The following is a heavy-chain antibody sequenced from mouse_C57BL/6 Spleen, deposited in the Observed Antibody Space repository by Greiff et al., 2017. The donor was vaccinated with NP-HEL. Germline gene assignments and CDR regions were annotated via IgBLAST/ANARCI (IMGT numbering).Heavy chain of an antibody. CDR1: GYSITSGYD. J-gene: IGHJ1*03. CDR3: ARTGDWYFDV. CDR2: ISYSGST. V-gene: IGHV3-1*01. D-gene: IGHD4-1*01. Sequence: EVKLVESGPGMVKPSQSLSLTCTVTGYSITSGYDWHWIRHFPGNKLEWMGYISYSGSTNYNPSLKSRISITHDTSKNQFFLKLNSVTTEDTATYYCARTGDWYFDVWGTGTTVTVSS.